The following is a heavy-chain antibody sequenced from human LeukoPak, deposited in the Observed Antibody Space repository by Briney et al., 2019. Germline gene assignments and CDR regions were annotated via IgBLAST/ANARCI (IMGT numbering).Heavy chain of an antibody. V-gene: IGHV3-7*01. CDR2: IKQDGSLT. J-gene: IGHJ4*02. CDR1: GITLSNYR. Sequence: GGSLRLSCAASGITLSNYRMTWVRQAPGKGLEWVANIKQDGSLTHYVDSVKGRFTISRDNAKNSLFFLMDSLGVEDTAVYYCATMDGTGYVGYWGQGTLVTVSS. D-gene: IGHD2-8*02. CDR3: ATMDGTGYVGY.